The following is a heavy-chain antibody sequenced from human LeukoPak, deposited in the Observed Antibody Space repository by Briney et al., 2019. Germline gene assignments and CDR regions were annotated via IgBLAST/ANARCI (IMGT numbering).Heavy chain of an antibody. CDR1: GFTSSNYA. Sequence: GGSLRLSCAASGFTSSNYAMNWVRRAPGKGLEWVSYISSSGGTIYYADPVRGRFTISRDNAKNSLYLQVNSLRVEDTAVYYCARMWTTVTDAFDFWGQGTMVTVSS. V-gene: IGHV3-48*03. J-gene: IGHJ3*01. D-gene: IGHD4-17*01. CDR2: ISSSGGTI. CDR3: ARMWTTVTDAFDF.